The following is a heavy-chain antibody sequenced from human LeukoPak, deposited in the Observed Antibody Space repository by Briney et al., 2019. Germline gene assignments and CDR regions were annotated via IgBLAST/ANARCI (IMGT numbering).Heavy chain of an antibody. J-gene: IGHJ4*02. Sequence: PGGSLSLSCAASGFTFDNYAMTWVRQGLGKGLEWIATISGSGGSTYYADSVKGRFTIFRDNSNNMVFLQMSGLRAEDTALYYCTKVLWGLTLLSSDYWGQGTLVTVSS. CDR2: ISGSGGST. CDR1: GFTFDNYA. D-gene: IGHD3-16*01. CDR3: TKVLWGLTLLSSDY. V-gene: IGHV3-23*01.